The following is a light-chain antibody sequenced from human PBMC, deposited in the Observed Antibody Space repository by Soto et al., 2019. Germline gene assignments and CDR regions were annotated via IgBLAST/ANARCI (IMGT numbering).Light chain of an antibody. V-gene: IGKV2-28*01. Sequence: EIVMTQSPLSLTVTPGEPASISCKSSQSLLHSNGNTFLDWYMQKPGQSPHLLIYLGSRRAPGAPDRFSGSGSGTDFTLRISTVEADDAGIYYCMQALQTPRTFGQGTKLEI. CDR2: LGS. CDR1: QSLLHSNGNTF. J-gene: IGKJ1*01. CDR3: MQALQTPRT.